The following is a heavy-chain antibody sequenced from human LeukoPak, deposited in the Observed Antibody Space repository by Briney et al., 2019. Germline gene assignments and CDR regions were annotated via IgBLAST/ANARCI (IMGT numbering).Heavy chain of an antibody. J-gene: IGHJ4*02. CDR1: GDSISSRTYY. V-gene: IGHV4-39*01. Sequence: SETLSLTCTVSGDSISSRTYYWGWIRQPPGKGLEWIGSVYYSVATYYNPSLKNRVTISVDTSKNQFSLKLTSVTAADTAVYYCARIYSAYDTDYWGQGTLVTVSS. D-gene: IGHD5-12*01. CDR3: ARIYSAYDTDY. CDR2: VYYSVAT.